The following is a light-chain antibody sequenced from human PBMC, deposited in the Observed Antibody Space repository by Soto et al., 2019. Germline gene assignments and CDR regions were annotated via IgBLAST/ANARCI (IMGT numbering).Light chain of an antibody. V-gene: IGKV3-20*01. CDR2: GAS. J-gene: IGKJ1*01. CDR1: QSISGTY. Sequence: DIVLTQSPDTLSLPPGERATLSCRASQSISGTYIAWYQQKPGQAPRLLISGASSRATGIPDRFSGSGSGTDFTLTISRLEPEDFAVYYCQQYGSSSWTFGQGTKVDIK. CDR3: QQYGSSSWT.